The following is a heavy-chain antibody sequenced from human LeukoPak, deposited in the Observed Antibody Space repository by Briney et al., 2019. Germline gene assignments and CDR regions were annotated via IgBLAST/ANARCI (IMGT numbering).Heavy chain of an antibody. CDR2: IYYTGGI. CDR3: TRHAARFDY. CDR1: GGSINTNFYY. Sequence: SETLSLTCTVSGGSINTNFYYWGWIRQPPGKGLEWIGSIYYTGGIYYNPSLKSRVTISVDTSKNQFFLKLSSLTAADTAVCYCTRHAARFDYWGQGILVTVSS. J-gene: IGHJ4*02. V-gene: IGHV4-39*01. D-gene: IGHD6-25*01.